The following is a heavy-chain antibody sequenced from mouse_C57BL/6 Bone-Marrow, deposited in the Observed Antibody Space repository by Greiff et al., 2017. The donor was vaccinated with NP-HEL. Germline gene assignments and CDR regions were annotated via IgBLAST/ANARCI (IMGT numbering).Heavy chain of an antibody. V-gene: IGHV1-64*01. Sequence: PGQGLEWIGMIHPNSGSTNYNEKFKSKATLTVDKSSSTAYMQLSSLTSEDSAVYYCARNRDYGFSFAYWGQGTLVTVSA. CDR2: IHPNSGST. CDR3: ARNRDYGFSFAY. D-gene: IGHD1-1*01. J-gene: IGHJ3*01.